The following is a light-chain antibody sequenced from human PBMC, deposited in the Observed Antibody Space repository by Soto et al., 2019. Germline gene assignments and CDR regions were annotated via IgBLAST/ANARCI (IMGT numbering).Light chain of an antibody. V-gene: IGLV2-8*01. J-gene: IGLJ2*01. CDR1: SSDVGGSNY. CDR2: EVS. CDR3: SSYAGTTNLV. Sequence: QSALTQPPSASGSPGQSVTLSCTGTSSDVGGSNYVSWYQQHPGKAPKLVIYEVSNRPSGVPDRFSGSQSGDTASLTVSGLQAEDEADYYCSSYAGTTNLVFGGGTKLTVL.